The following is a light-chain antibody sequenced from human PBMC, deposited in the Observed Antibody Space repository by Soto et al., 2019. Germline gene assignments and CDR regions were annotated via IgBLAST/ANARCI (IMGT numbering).Light chain of an antibody. V-gene: IGLV2-14*01. CDR1: SSDVGAYYS. J-gene: IGLJ1*01. Sequence: LTQPASVSGSPGQSITISCTGTSSDVGAYYSVSWYQHHPGKAPKLIIYGVTNRPSGVSNRFSGSKSGNTASLTISGVQAEDEADYPCSSYTIGSSHNVLASGTKLTVL. CDR3: SSYTIGSSHNV. CDR2: GVT.